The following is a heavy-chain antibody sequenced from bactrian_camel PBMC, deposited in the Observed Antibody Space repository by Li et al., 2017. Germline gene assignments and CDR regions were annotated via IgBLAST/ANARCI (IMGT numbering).Heavy chain of an antibody. CDR1: GYLVTNRC. Sequence: HVQLVESGGGSVEAGVSLRLSCVASGYLVTNRCIGWFRQAPGKEREGVALINTGSGGTYYTDSVKGRFSISHDNAKNELYLQMNTLKPEDTAMYYCAKDHYNGAYYPRTPTYYGMDYWGKGTQVTVS. D-gene: IGHD2*01. V-gene: IGHV3S1*01. J-gene: IGHJ7*01. CDR2: INTGSGGT.